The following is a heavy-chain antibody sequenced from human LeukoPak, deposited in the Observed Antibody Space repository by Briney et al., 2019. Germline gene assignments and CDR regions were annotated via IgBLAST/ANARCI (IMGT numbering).Heavy chain of an antibody. V-gene: IGHV3-23*01. CDR1: GFTFSSYA. CDR2: ISGSGGSA. D-gene: IGHD3-22*01. Sequence: GGSLRLSCAASGFTFSSYAMSWVRQAPGQGLEWVSAISGSGGSAYYADSVKGRFTISRDNSKNTLYLQMNSLRAEDTAVYYCAKDPYYDSSGAFDYWGQGTLVTVSS. J-gene: IGHJ4*02. CDR3: AKDPYYDSSGAFDY.